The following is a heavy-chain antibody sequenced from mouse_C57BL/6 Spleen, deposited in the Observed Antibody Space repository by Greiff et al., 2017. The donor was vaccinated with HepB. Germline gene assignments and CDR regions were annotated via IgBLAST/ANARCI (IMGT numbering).Heavy chain of an antibody. CDR3: ARMDYDYDGDFDY. V-gene: IGHV8-8*01. J-gene: IGHJ2*01. Sequence: QVQLKESGPGILQPSQTLSLTCSFSGFSLSTFGMGVGWIRQPSGKGLEWLAHIWWDDDKYYNPALKSRLTISKDTSKNQVFLKIANVDTADTATYYCARMDYDYDGDFDYWGQGTTLTVSS. CDR1: GFSLSTFGMG. D-gene: IGHD2-4*01. CDR2: IWWDDDK.